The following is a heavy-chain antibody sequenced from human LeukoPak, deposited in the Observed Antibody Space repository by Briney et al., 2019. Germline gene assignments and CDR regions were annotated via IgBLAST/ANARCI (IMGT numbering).Heavy chain of an antibody. CDR1: GFSISSSYW. D-gene: IGHD1-1*01. Sequence: SETLSLTCAVSGFSISSSYWWGWVRQPPGKGLEWIGYIHYSEGTYYNPSLKSRVTMSVDTSKNQFSLKPSSVTAVGTAVYYCARKHRWNGLYFDYWGQGTLVTVSS. CDR3: ARKHRWNGLYFDY. CDR2: IHYSEGT. J-gene: IGHJ4*02. V-gene: IGHV4-28*01.